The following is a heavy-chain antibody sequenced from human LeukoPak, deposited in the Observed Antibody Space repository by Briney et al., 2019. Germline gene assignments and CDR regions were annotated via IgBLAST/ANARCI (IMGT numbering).Heavy chain of an antibody. CDR3: ARDSRSPHYMDG. J-gene: IGHJ6*03. Sequence: PTGGSLRLSCAPSGLTVSSNYMSCVRQPPGKGLEWVSVIYSGGSTYYADSVKGRFTISRDNSKNTLYLQMNSLRAEDTAVHYCARDSRSPHYMDGWGKGGTVSVSS. CDR2: IYSGGST. CDR1: GLTVSSNY. V-gene: IGHV3-53*01.